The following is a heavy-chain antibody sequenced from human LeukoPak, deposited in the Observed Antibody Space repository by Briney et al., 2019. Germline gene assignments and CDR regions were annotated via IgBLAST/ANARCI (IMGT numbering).Heavy chain of an antibody. CDR3: ARYNWNYYFDY. CDR1: GYSITSGTYY. Sequence: SETLSLTCTVSGYSITSGTYYWTWIRQPPGKGLEWIGYIYYSGSTNYNASLKSRVSISVDTSKNQFSLKLSSVTAADTAVYYCARYNWNYYFDYWGQGTLVTVSS. CDR2: IYYSGST. J-gene: IGHJ4*02. V-gene: IGHV4-61*01. D-gene: IGHD1-7*01.